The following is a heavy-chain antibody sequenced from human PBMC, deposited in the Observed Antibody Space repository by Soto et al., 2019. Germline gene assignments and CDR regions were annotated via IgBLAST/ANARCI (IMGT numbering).Heavy chain of an antibody. J-gene: IGHJ4*02. CDR3: AKHFLFGGYSYGSFFDY. CDR1: GFTFGDYA. V-gene: IGHV3-9*01. D-gene: IGHD5-18*01. CDR2: ISWNSGDI. Sequence: GGSLRLSCAVSGFTFGDYAMHWVRQAPGKGLEWVAGISWNSGDIGYADSVKGRLTISRDSAKNSLYLKMNSLRVEDTALYFCAKHFLFGGYSYGSFFDYWGRGTLVTVSS.